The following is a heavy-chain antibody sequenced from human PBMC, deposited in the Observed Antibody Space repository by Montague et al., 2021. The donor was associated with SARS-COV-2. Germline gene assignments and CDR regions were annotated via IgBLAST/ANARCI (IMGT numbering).Heavy chain of an antibody. D-gene: IGHD6-19*01. Sequence: SETLSLTCTVSGGSISCHYWSWVRQTAGKGLEWIGYIYYVGTTNYNPSLKTRVTFSVDTSKNQLSLMLTSVTAADTGDYYCARNGVAAVPGLLLGMDIWGQGTTVTVSS. CDR1: GGSISCHY. CDR2: IYYVGTT. V-gene: IGHV4-59*11. CDR3: ARNGVAAVPGLLLGMDI. J-gene: IGHJ6*02.